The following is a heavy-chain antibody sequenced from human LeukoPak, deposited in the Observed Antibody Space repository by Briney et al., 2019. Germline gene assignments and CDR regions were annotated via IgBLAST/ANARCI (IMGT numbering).Heavy chain of an antibody. J-gene: IGHJ4*02. D-gene: IGHD6-13*01. CDR2: IYSGGST. Sequence: GGSLRLSSAASALTVSSNYMSWVRQAPRNGLGWVSVIYSGGSTYYADSVKGRFTISRDNSKNTLYLQMNSLRAEDTAVYYCARGGSSSSFFDYWGQGTLVTVSS. CDR3: ARGGSSSSFFDY. V-gene: IGHV3-66*02. CDR1: ALTVSSNY.